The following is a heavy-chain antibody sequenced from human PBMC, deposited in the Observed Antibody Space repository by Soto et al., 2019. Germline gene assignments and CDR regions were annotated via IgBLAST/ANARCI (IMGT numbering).Heavy chain of an antibody. CDR3: ARTHCSSASCYGFYYYGMDV. Sequence: PLSLTCAVSGGCVSSGPYYWSWIRQHPGRGVEWIGYIYYSGSTYYNPSIKSRVSISVDTSKNQFSLKLSSVTDTDTAVYYCARTHCSSASCYGFYYYGMDVWGQGATVT. D-gene: IGHD2-2*01. CDR1: GGCVSSGPYY. CDR2: IYYSGST. V-gene: IGHV4-31*11. J-gene: IGHJ6*02.